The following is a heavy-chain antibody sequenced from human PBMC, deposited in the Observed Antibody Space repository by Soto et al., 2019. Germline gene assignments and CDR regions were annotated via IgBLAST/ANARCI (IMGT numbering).Heavy chain of an antibody. J-gene: IGHJ5*01. CDR2: IYKSATT. D-gene: IGHD7-27*01. CDR1: GDSISNLDYF. CDR3: ARGRYCLTGRCFPNWFDS. Sequence: QVQLLESGPGLVKPSQTLSLTCSVSGDSISNLDYFWAWIRQPPGQALEYIGYIYKSATTYYNPSCESRVAISVDTSKSQFPLNVTSVTAADTAVYFCARGRYCLTGRCFPNWFDSWGQGALVTAAS. V-gene: IGHV4-30-4*01.